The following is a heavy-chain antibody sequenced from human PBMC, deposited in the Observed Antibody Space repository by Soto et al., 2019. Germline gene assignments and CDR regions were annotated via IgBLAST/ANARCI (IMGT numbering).Heavy chain of an antibody. CDR1: GYTFTSYG. CDR3: ARAPDIRGQLAPFDY. J-gene: IGHJ4*02. Sequence: QVQLVQSGAEVKKPGASVKVSCKASGYTFTSYGISWLRQAPGQGLEWMGWISAYNGNTNHAQKLQGRVTVTTDTSTSKPYMELRGLRSDDTAVNYCARAPDIRGQLAPFDYWGQGTLVTVSS. CDR2: ISAYNGNT. V-gene: IGHV1-18*01. D-gene: IGHD6-6*01.